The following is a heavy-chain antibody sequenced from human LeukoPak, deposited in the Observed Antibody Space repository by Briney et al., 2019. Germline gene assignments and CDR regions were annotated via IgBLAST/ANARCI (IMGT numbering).Heavy chain of an antibody. Sequence: ASVKVSCKASGYTFIHYYIHWVRQAPGQGLEFLGWISPDSGGTNYPQKFQGRVTLTRDTSISTAYMELSRLRSDDTAGYYCVTLGATNFDYWGQGTLVTVSS. J-gene: IGHJ4*02. V-gene: IGHV1-2*02. CDR1: GYTFIHYY. CDR3: VTLGATNFDY. CDR2: ISPDSGGT. D-gene: IGHD1-26*01.